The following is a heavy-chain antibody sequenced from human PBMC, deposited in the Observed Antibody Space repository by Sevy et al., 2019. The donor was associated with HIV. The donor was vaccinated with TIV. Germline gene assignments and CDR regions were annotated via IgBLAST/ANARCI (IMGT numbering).Heavy chain of an antibody. CDR2: INSDESST. J-gene: IGHJ6*02. Sequence: GGSLRLSCAASGFTFSSYWMHWVRQAPGKGLVWVSRINSDESSTSYADSVKGRFTISRDNAKNTLYLQMNSLRAEDTAVYYCARDMSGSYRYYYYGMDVWGQGTTVTVSS. V-gene: IGHV3-74*01. CDR1: GFTFSSYW. D-gene: IGHD1-26*01. CDR3: ARDMSGSYRYYYYGMDV.